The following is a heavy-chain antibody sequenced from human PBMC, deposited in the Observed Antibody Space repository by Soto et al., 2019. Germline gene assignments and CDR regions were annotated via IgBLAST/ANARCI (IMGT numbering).Heavy chain of an antibody. CDR3: ARVVDYYDPYYYYGMDV. D-gene: IGHD3-22*01. Sequence: GSLRFPGTASAGPLSSCTVYWVRQAPGKGLEWVSSISSSSSYIYYADSVKGRFTISRDNAKDSLYLQMNSLRAEDTAVYYCARVVDYYDPYYYYGMDVWCQGT. CDR2: ISSSSSYI. V-gene: IGHV3-21*01. J-gene: IGHJ6*02. CDR1: AGPLSSCT.